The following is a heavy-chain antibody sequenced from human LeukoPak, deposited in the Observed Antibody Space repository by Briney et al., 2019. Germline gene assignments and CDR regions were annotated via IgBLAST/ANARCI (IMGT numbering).Heavy chain of an antibody. CDR3: ARGDYASNSGFDY. D-gene: IGHD4-17*01. J-gene: IGHJ4*02. CDR2: ISSGGGTI. Sequence: GGSLRLSCAASGFTFSNYEMNWVRQAPGKGLEWVSYISSGGGTIYYADSVKGRFTTSRDNARNSLYLQMNSLRAEDTAVYYCARGDYASNSGFDYWGQGTLVTVSS. V-gene: IGHV3-48*03. CDR1: GFTFSNYE.